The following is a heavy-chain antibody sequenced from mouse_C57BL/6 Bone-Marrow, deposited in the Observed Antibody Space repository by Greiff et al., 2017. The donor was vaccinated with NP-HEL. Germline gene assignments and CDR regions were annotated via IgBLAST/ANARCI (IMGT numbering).Heavy chain of an antibody. D-gene: IGHD4-1*01. CDR1: GYTFTSYW. J-gene: IGHJ1*03. Sequence: QVQLQQPGAELVMPGASVKLSCKASGYTFTSYWMHWVKQRPGQGLEWIGEIDPSDSYTNYNQKFKGKSTLTVDKSSSTAYMQLSSLTSDDSAVYYCARTGTGYWYFDVWGTGTTVTVSS. CDR2: IDPSDSYT. CDR3: ARTGTGYWYFDV. V-gene: IGHV1-69*01.